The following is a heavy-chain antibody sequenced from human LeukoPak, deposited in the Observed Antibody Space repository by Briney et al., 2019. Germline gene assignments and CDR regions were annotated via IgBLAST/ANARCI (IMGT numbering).Heavy chain of an antibody. CDR2: ISAYNGNT. Sequence: VASVKVSCKASGYTFTSYGISWVRQAPGQGLEWMGWISAYNGNTNYAQKLQGRVTMTTDTSTSTAYMELRSLRSDDTAVYYCARGVSYYYDSSGYYQDYWGQGTLVTVSS. D-gene: IGHD3-22*01. J-gene: IGHJ4*02. V-gene: IGHV1-18*01. CDR3: ARGVSYYYDSSGYYQDY. CDR1: GYTFTSYG.